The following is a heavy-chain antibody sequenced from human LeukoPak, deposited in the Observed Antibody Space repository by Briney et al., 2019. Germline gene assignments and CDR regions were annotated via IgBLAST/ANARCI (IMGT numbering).Heavy chain of an antibody. CDR3: ARGVTLYYYFDL. Sequence: SETLSLTCAVYGGSLSGYYWSWFRQPPGKGLEWIGEVHYTGATNYSPSLKSRVTISAGTSKNQFSLKVNSVTAADTAVYYCARGVTLYYYFDLWGRGTLVTVSS. J-gene: IGHJ2*01. CDR1: GGSLSGYY. V-gene: IGHV4-34*01. CDR2: VHYTGAT. D-gene: IGHD4-23*01.